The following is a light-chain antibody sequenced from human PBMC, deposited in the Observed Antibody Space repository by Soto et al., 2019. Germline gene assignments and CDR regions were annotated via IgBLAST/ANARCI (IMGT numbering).Light chain of an antibody. V-gene: IGKV3-11*01. CDR1: QSISYY. CDR2: DAS. J-gene: IGKJ4*01. Sequence: DTVLTQSPDTLSLSPGERATLSCKASQSISYYLAWYHQKPGQAPRLLIYDASNRATGIPARFSGSGSGTDFTLTISSLEPEDFAVYYCQQRSDWPSAFGGGTKVEIK. CDR3: QQRSDWPSA.